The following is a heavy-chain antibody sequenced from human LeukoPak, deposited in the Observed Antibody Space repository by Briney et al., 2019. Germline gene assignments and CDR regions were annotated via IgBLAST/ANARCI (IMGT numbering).Heavy chain of an antibody. J-gene: IGHJ6*02. CDR2: IWYDGSNK. V-gene: IGHV3-33*01. D-gene: IGHD1-7*01. CDR1: GFTFSSYG. Sequence: GGSLRLSCAASGFTFSSYGMHWVRQAPGKGLEWVAVIWYDGSNKYYADSVKGRFTISRNNSKNTLYLQMNSLRAEDTAVYYCARAPGGELELRPDYYYYGMDVWGQGTTVTVSS. CDR3: ARAPGGELELRPDYYYYGMDV.